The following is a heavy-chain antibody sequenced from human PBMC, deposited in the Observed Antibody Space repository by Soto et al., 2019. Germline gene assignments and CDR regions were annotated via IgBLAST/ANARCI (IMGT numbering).Heavy chain of an antibody. CDR1: GGTFSSYA. V-gene: IGHV1-69*01. CDR2: IIPIFGTA. CDR3: ARVDTAMFTGYYGMDV. Sequence: QVQLVQSGAEVKKPGSSVKVSCKASGGTFSSYAISWVRQAPGQGLEWMGGIIPIFGTANYAQKFQGRVTITADESTRTAYMGLRSLRSEDMAVYYCARVDTAMFTGYYGMDVWGQGTTVTVSS. J-gene: IGHJ6*02. D-gene: IGHD5-18*01.